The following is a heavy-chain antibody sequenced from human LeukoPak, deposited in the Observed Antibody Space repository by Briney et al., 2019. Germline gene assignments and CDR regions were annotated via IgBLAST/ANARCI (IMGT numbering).Heavy chain of an antibody. CDR2: IYYSGST. D-gene: IGHD6-6*01. J-gene: IGHJ4*02. V-gene: IGHV4-39*07. Sequence: SETLSLTCTVSGGSISSSSYYWGWIRQPPGKGLEWIGSIYYSGSTYYNPSLKSRVTISVDTSKNQFSLKLSSVTAADTAVYYCARSGGQDSSSSSFDYFDYWGQGTLVTVSS. CDR3: ARSGGQDSSSSSFDYFDY. CDR1: GGSISSSSYY.